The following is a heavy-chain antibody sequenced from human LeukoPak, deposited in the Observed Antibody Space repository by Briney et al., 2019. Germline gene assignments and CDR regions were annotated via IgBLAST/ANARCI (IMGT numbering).Heavy chain of an antibody. CDR3: ARDNSVGDNAWWFDP. J-gene: IGHJ5*02. Sequence: GGSVKVSCKASGYSFTSYYMHWVRQAPGQGLEWMGIINTSGDSTSYAQRFQGRVTMTRDMSTSTDYMELSRLRSEDTAVYYCARDNSVGDNAWWFDPWGQGTLVIVSS. CDR1: GYSFTSYY. D-gene: IGHD1-26*01. V-gene: IGHV1-46*01. CDR2: INTSGDST.